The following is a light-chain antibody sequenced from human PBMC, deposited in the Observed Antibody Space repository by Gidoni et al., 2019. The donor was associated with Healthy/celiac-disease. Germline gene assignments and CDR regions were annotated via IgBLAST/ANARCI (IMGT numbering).Light chain of an antibody. CDR1: QSVSSY. J-gene: IGKJ2*01. V-gene: IGKV3-11*01. CDR3: QQRSNWRKT. CDR2: DAS. Sequence: EIVLTQSPATLSLSPGERATFSCRASQSVSSYLAWYQQKPGQAPRLLIYDASNRATGIPARFSGSGSGTDFTLTISSLEPEDFAVYYCQQRSNWRKTFGQGTKLEIK.